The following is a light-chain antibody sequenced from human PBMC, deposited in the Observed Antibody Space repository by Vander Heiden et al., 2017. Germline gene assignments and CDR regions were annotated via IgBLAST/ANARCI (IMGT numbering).Light chain of an antibody. CDR1: HRVRSNY. J-gene: IGKJ4*01. V-gene: IGKV3-20*01. Sequence: IVLTQSPGTLSLSPGERATLSCRASHRVRSNYLAWYQQKPGQAPRLLIYGASSMATGVPARFSGSGSGTDFTLTISRLEPEDFAVYYCQQYSSSPLTFGGGTKVEIK. CDR2: GAS. CDR3: QQYSSSPLT.